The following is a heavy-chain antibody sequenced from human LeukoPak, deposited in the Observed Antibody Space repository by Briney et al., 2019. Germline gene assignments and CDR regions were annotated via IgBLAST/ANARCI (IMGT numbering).Heavy chain of an antibody. CDR1: GYTFTSYD. CDR2: MNPNSGNT. D-gene: IGHD6-13*01. J-gene: IGHJ4*02. Sequence: ASVKLSCKASGYTFTSYDINWVRQATGQGLGLMGWMNPNSGNTGYAQKFQGRVTMTRNTSISTAYMELSSLRSEDTAVYYCARTRGAAANLRDYWGQGTLVTVSS. V-gene: IGHV1-8*01. CDR3: ARTRGAAANLRDY.